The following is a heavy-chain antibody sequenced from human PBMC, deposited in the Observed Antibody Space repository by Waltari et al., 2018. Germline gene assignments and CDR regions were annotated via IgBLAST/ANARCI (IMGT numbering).Heavy chain of an antibody. D-gene: IGHD6-19*01. CDR1: GGTFSSYA. Sequence: QVQLVQSGAEVKKPGSSVKVSCKASGGTFSSYAISWVRQAPGQGLEWMGGIIPILGIANYEQKFQGRVTITADKSTSTAYMELSSLRSEDTAVYYCARDCMSSSGCHDGWGQGTLVTVSS. J-gene: IGHJ4*02. V-gene: IGHV1-69*10. CDR3: ARDCMSSSGCHDG. CDR2: IIPILGIA.